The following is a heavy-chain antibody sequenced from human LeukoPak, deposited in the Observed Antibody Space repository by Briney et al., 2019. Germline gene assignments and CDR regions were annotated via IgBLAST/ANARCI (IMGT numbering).Heavy chain of an antibody. CDR2: IYTGDST. CDR1: GFTVSNNY. Sequence: QPGGSLRLSCAVSGFTVSNNYMGWVRQAPGKGLEWVSAIYTGDSTYYADSVKGRFTISRDNSKNILYLQMNSLTVEDTAVYYCALDCCTGSRFDHWGQGTLVTVSS. V-gene: IGHV3-53*01. J-gene: IGHJ4*02. CDR3: ALDCCTGSRFDH. D-gene: IGHD2-8*02.